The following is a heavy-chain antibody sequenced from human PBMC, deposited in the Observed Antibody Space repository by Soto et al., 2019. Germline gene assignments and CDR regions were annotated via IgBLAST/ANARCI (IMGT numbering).Heavy chain of an antibody. J-gene: IGHJ6*02. V-gene: IGHV1-2*04. Sequence: ASVKVSCKASGYTFTGYYMHWVRQASGQGLEWMGWINPNSGGTNYAQKFQGWVTMTRDTSISTAYMELSRLRSDDTAVYYCARSASRGDIVVVPAAMTDGYYGMDGWGQGTTVTVSS. CDR3: ARSASRGDIVVVPAAMTDGYYGMDG. CDR1: GYTFTGYY. CDR2: INPNSGGT. D-gene: IGHD2-2*01.